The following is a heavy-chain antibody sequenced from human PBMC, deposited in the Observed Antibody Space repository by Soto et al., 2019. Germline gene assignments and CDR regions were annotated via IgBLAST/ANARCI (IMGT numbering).Heavy chain of an antibody. V-gene: IGHV3-53*01. CDR3: SRGGARSGFNY. CDR1: GFFVSSDY. D-gene: IGHD2-15*01. CDR2: IYSDGNI. Sequence: EVQLVESGGGLIQPGGSLRLSCAASGFFVSSDYMNWVRQAPGKALEWVSIIYSDGNIDYAKSVKGRFTISRDNSKNTLYLQMHSLTVEDTAGYYCSRGGARSGFNYWGQGTLVTVSS. J-gene: IGHJ4*02.